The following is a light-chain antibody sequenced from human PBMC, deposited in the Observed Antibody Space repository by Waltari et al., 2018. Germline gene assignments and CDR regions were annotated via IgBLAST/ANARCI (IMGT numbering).Light chain of an antibody. CDR3: QQRSNWPIT. CDR1: QSVSSY. V-gene: IGKV3-11*01. J-gene: IGKJ5*01. Sequence: SCRASQSVSSYLAWNQQKPGQAPRLLIYDASNRATGIPARFSGSGSGTDFTLTISSLEPEDFAVYYCQQRSNWPITFGQGTRLEIK. CDR2: DAS.